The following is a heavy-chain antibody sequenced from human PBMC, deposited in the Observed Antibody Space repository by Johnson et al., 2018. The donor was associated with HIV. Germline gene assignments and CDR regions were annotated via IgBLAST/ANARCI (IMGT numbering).Heavy chain of an antibody. CDR1: GFTFRDYY. V-gene: IGHV3-11*04. J-gene: IGHJ3*02. D-gene: IGHD2-21*02. CDR3: ARGPSAYCGGDCPGGAFDI. Sequence: QVQLVESGGGVVQPGRSLRLSCAASGFTFRDYYMSWIRQAPGKGLEWVSYISTRGTTIYYADSVQGRFSISEDNAKNSLYLQMNSLGAEDTAVYYCARGPSAYCGGDCPGGAFDIWGQGTMVTVSS. CDR2: ISTRGTTI.